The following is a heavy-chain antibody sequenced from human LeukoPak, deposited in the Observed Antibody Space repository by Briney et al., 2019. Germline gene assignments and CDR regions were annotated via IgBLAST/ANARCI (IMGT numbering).Heavy chain of an antibody. V-gene: IGHV4-59*01. CDR3: ATLFRRGYSYGPTGDY. Sequence: SETLSLTCTVSGASFSSYYWNWIRQPPGKGLEWIGYVYSSGTTNYNPTLKSRVTISLDTSKNQFSLNLTSVTAADTAVYYCATLFRRGYSYGPTGDYWGQGTLVTVSS. D-gene: IGHD5-18*01. CDR2: VYSSGTT. J-gene: IGHJ4*02. CDR1: GASFSSYY.